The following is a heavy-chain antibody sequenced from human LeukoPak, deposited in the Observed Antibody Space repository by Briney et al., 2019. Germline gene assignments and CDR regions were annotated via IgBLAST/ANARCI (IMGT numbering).Heavy chain of an antibody. CDR3: ARTSSGSLLKNFYYYMFV. CDR1: GGSFSGYY. D-gene: IGHD1-26*01. Sequence: PSETLSLTCAVYGGSFSGYYLSWVRHPPGKGLEWLGEINHSGRTNYNPSLKSRVTISVDTSKNQFSLKLSSVTAADTAVYYCARTSSGSLLKNFYYYMFVWGKGTTVTVSS. V-gene: IGHV4-34*01. CDR2: INHSGRT. J-gene: IGHJ6*03.